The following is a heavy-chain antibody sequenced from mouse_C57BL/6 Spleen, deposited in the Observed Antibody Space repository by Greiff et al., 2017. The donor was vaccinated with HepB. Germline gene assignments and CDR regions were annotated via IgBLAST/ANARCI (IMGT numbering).Heavy chain of an antibody. CDR1: GYTFTTYP. Sequence: VKLQQSGAELVKPGASVKMSCKASGYTFTTYPIEWMKQNHGKSLEWIGNFHPYNDDTKYNEKFKGKATLTVEKSSSTVYLELSRLTSDDSAVYYCARRSYDGYYDYWYFDVWGTGTTVTVSS. D-gene: IGHD2-3*01. V-gene: IGHV1-47*01. J-gene: IGHJ1*03. CDR3: ARRSYDGYYDYWYFDV. CDR2: FHPYNDDT.